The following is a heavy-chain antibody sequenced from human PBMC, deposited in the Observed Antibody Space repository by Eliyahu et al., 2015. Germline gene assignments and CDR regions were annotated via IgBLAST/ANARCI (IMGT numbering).Heavy chain of an antibody. CDR2: ISSNADST. CDR1: GFTFTSYV. Sequence: EVQLLESGGGLVQPGGXXXLXCSXSGFTFTSYVMHWVRQAPGKGLEDVSVISSNADSTYSADSVKGRFTISRDNSKNTLHLQMSSLRVEDTAVYYCVKGDGMDVWGQGTTVTVSS. CDR3: VKGDGMDV. V-gene: IGHV3-64D*06. J-gene: IGHJ6*02.